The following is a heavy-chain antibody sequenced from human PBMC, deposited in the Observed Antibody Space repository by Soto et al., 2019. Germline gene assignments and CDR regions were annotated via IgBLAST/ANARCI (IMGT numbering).Heavy chain of an antibody. CDR2: ISGSGGST. V-gene: IGHV3-23*01. CDR1: GFTFSSYA. J-gene: IGHJ4*02. D-gene: IGHD3-22*01. Sequence: GGSLRLSCAASGFTFSSYAMSWVRQAPGKGLEWVSAISGSGGSTYYADSVKGRFTISRDNSKNTLYLQMNSLRAEDTAVYYCAKGWPSDSSGYYRFDYWGQGTLVTVSS. CDR3: AKGWPSDSSGYYRFDY.